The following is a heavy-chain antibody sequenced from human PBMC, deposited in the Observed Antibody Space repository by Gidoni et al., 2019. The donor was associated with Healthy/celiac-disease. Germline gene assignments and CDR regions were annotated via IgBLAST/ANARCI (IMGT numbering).Heavy chain of an antibody. V-gene: IGHV5-51*01. Sequence: EVQLVQSGAEVKKPGESLKISCKGSGYSFTRYWIGWVRQMPGKGLEWMGIIYPGDSDTRYSPSFQGQVTISADKSISTAYLQWSSLKASDTAMYYCAGLEYSSSSPNWFDPWGQGTLVTVSS. CDR1: GYSFTRYW. D-gene: IGHD6-6*01. J-gene: IGHJ5*02. CDR2: IYPGDSDT. CDR3: AGLEYSSSSPNWFDP.